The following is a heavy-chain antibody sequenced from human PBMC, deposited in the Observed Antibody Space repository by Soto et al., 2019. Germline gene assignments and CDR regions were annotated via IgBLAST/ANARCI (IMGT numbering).Heavy chain of an antibody. D-gene: IGHD6-13*01. Sequence: ASGKVSCKASGYTFTSYFMHWVRQAPGQGLEWMGVIIPSGGSTSYAQKFQGRVTITTDESTSTAYMELSSLRSEDTAVYYCARARYSSSWYLAFDIWGQGTMVTVSS. CDR1: GYTFTSYF. J-gene: IGHJ3*02. V-gene: IGHV1-46*01. CDR3: ARARYSSSWYLAFDI. CDR2: IIPSGGST.